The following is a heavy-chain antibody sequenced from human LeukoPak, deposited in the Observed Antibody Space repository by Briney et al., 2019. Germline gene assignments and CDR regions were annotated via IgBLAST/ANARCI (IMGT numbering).Heavy chain of an antibody. Sequence: GGSLRLSCAASGFTFDDYGMSWVRQAPGKGLEWVSGINWNGGSTGYADSVKGRFTISRDNAKNSLYLQMNSLRAEDTALYHCARGAPDTAMPNGAFDIWGQGTMVTVSS. D-gene: IGHD5-18*01. CDR1: GFTFDDYG. J-gene: IGHJ3*02. V-gene: IGHV3-20*01. CDR2: INWNGGST. CDR3: ARGAPDTAMPNGAFDI.